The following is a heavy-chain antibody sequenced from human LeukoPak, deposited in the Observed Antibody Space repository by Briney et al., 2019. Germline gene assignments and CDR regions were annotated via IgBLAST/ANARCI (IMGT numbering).Heavy chain of an antibody. V-gene: IGHV1-46*01. CDR1: GYIFTRYY. Sequence: ASVKVSCKASGYIFTRYYIHWVRQAPGQGLEWMGIINSDSGSTTYAQKFQGRVTVTRDTSTSTVYMELRGLKSEDTAVYYCARDLVVVAGPTLDYWGQGTLVTVSS. D-gene: IGHD2-15*01. J-gene: IGHJ4*02. CDR3: ARDLVVVAGPTLDY. CDR2: INSDSGST.